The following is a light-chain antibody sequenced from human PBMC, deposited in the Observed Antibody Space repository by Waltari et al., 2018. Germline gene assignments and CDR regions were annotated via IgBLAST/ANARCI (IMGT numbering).Light chain of an antibody. CDR3: QQYYSYPRT. CDR2: AAS. J-gene: IGKJ4*01. Sequence: AIRMTQSPSSLLASTGDRVTITCRASQGIRSYLAWYQQKPGKAPKLLIYAASTLQSGVPSRFSGSGSGTDFTLTISCLQSEDFATYYCQQYYSYPRTFGGGTKVEIK. V-gene: IGKV1-8*01. CDR1: QGIRSY.